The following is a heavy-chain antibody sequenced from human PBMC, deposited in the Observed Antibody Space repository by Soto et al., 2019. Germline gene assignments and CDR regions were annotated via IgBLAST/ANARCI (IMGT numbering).Heavy chain of an antibody. Sequence: PGGSLRLSCVAAGFTFSDYYMTWIRQALGKGLEWVSYISSSGSTIYYADSVKGRFTISRDNAKNSRYLQMNSLRAEEPALYYCASDSFRRSSTSCHDYYGMDVWCQGTTVTAFS. D-gene: IGHD2-2*01. CDR1: GFTFSDYY. J-gene: IGHJ6*02. V-gene: IGHV3-11*01. CDR2: ISSSGSTI. CDR3: ASDSFRRSSTSCHDYYGMDV.